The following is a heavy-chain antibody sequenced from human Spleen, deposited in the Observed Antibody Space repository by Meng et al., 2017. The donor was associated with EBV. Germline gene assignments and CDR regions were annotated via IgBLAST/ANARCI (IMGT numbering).Heavy chain of an antibody. J-gene: IGHJ5*02. CDR1: GGSTSFYY. V-gene: IGHV4-59*01. Sequence: QVQLQEAGPGLVKPSETLSLTCTVSGGSTSFYYWSWIRQPPGKGLEWIGSIYDTGSTNYNPSLKSRVTISVDTSKNQFSLKLTSVTAADTAMYYCAGYTTQESFDFDPWGQGTLVTVSS. D-gene: IGHD1-1*01. CDR3: AGYTTQESFDFDP. CDR2: IYDTGST.